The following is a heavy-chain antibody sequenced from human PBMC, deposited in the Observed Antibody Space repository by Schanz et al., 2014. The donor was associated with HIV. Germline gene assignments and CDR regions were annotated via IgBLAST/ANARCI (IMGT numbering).Heavy chain of an antibody. V-gene: IGHV3-30*18. J-gene: IGHJ3*01. CDR2: ISYDGRNK. CDR1: GFTFNSYG. Sequence: QVQLVESGGGVVQPGRSLRLSCAASGFTFNSYGMHWVRQAPGKGLEWVSVISYDGRNKKFANSVKGRFTISRDNSKNTVYLQAKSLRPEDTAVYYCAKERRERWLPGRGGLDAWGLGTMVTVSS. CDR3: AKERRERWLPGRGGLDA. D-gene: IGHD3-16*01.